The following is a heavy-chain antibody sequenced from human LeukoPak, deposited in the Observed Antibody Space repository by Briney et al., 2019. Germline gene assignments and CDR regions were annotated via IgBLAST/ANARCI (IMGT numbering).Heavy chain of an antibody. CDR1: GFTFSSYA. CDR2: ITNNGGST. J-gene: IGHJ4*02. CDR3: VKISGSSWYTFDY. V-gene: IGHV3-64D*09. D-gene: IGHD6-13*01. Sequence: GGSLRLSCSASGFTFSSYAMHWVRQAPGKGLEYVSAITNNGGSTYYADSVKGRFTISRDNSKNTLYLQMGSLRAEDTAVYYCVKISGSSWYTFDYWGQGTLVTVSS.